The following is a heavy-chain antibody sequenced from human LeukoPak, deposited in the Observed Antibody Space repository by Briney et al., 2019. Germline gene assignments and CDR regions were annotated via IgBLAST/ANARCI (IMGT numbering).Heavy chain of an antibody. D-gene: IGHD3-10*01. J-gene: IGHJ4*02. CDR3: ARDRFGELFGY. Sequence: GGSLRLSCAASGFTFSSYWMSWVRQAPGKGLEWVANIKQDGSEKYYVDSVKGRFTISRDNAKNTLYLQMNSLRAEDTAVYYCARDRFGELFGYWGQGTLVTVSS. CDR1: GFTFSSYW. V-gene: IGHV3-7*01. CDR2: IKQDGSEK.